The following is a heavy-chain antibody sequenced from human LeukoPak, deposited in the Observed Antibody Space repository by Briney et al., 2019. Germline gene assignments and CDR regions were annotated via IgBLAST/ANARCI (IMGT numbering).Heavy chain of an antibody. CDR3: AREAPPYGSFDY. V-gene: IGHV3-53*01. CDR1: GFAVSSSY. Sequence: PGGSLRLSCTASGFAVSSSYMSWVRQAPGKGLEWVSVIYSGGSTYYAESVKGRFTISRDNSKNTLYLQMNSLRAEDTAVYYCAREAPPYGSFDYWGQGTLVTVSS. D-gene: IGHD3-10*01. J-gene: IGHJ4*02. CDR2: IYSGGST.